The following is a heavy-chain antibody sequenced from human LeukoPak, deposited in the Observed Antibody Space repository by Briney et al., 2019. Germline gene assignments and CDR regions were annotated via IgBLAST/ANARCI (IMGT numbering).Heavy chain of an antibody. V-gene: IGHV4-30-2*01. CDR2: IYHSGST. J-gene: IGHJ4*02. Sequence: SETLSLTCAVSGGSISSGGYSWSWIRQPPGKGLEWIGYIYHSGSTYYNPSLKSRVTISVDRSKNQFSLKLSSVTAADTAVYYCARGGNIQLWPSREYYFDYWGQGTLVTVSS. D-gene: IGHD5-18*01. CDR1: GGSISSGGYS. CDR3: ARGGNIQLWPSREYYFDY.